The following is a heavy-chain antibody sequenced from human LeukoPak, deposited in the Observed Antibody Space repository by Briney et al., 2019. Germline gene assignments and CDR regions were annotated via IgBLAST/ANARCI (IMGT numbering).Heavy chain of an antibody. CDR2: ISYDGSNK. D-gene: IGHD3-10*01. Sequence: GGSLRLSCAASGFTFDDYAMHWVRQAPGKGLEWVAVISYDGSNKYYADSVKGRFTISRDNSKNTLYLQMNSLRAEDTAVYYCARDTTTYYYGSGSSPHGMDVWGQGTTVTVSS. J-gene: IGHJ6*02. V-gene: IGHV3-30*14. CDR1: GFTFDDYA. CDR3: ARDTTTYYYGSGSSPHGMDV.